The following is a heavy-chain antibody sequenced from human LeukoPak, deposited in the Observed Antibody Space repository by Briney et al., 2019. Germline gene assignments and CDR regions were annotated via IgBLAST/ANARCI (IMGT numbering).Heavy chain of an antibody. CDR1: GYTFSTYP. CDR3: VRGQYCSGTSCYTYYYYYNMDV. CDR2: INTNTGSP. Sequence: ASVKVSCKASGYTFSTYPINWVRQAPGQGLEWMGWINTNTGSPTYAQGLTGRFVFSLDTSVSTAFLQINSLKAEDTALYYCVRGQYCSGTSCYTYYYYYNMDVWGQGTTVTVSS. J-gene: IGHJ6*02. V-gene: IGHV7-4-1*02. D-gene: IGHD2-2*02.